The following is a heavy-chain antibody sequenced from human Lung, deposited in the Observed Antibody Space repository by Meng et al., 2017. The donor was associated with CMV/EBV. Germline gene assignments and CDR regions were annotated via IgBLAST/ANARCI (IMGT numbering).Heavy chain of an antibody. V-gene: IGHV3-30-3*01. Sequence: GESLKISCAASGFTFANYPMHWVRQDPGKGLEWVALISYDGTTKYYADSVRGRFTISRDTSKSTLYLQMNSLRVEDTAVYYCAITYSSSWYFYWGQGTVVTVSS. CDR3: AITYSSSWYFY. CDR1: GFTFANYP. D-gene: IGHD6-13*01. J-gene: IGHJ4*02. CDR2: ISYDGTTK.